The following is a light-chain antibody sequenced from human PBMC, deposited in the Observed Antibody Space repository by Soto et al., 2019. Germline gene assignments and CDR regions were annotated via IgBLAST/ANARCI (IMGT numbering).Light chain of an antibody. V-gene: IGLV2-14*01. J-gene: IGLJ1*01. CDR2: DVS. CDR3: SSYTSSSTLYV. CDR1: SSDVGGYNY. Sequence: QSALTQPASVSGSPGQSITISCTGTSSDVGGYNYVSWYQQHPGKAPKLMIYDVSNRPSGVSNRFSGSKSGNTASLTISGLQAEDEADYYCSSYTSSSTLYVFGTGTVVTVL.